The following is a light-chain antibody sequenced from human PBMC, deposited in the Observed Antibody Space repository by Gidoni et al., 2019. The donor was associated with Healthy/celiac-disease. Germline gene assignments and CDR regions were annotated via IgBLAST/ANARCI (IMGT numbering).Light chain of an antibody. J-gene: IGKJ2*01. CDR1: QSISSY. CDR2: AAS. V-gene: IGKV1-39*01. Sequence: DIQMTKSPSSLSASVGDRVTITGRASQSISSYLNWYQQKPGKAPKLLIYAASSLQSGVPSRFSGSGSGTDFTLTISSLQPEDFATYYCQRSYSTPPYTFGQGTKLEIK. CDR3: QRSYSTPPYT.